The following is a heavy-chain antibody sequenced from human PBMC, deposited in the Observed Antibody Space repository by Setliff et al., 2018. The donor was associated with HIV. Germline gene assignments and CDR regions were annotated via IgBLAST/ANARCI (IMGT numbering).Heavy chain of an antibody. CDR1: GFTFSDYY. J-gene: IGHJ4*02. CDR3: ARDLRSSHGSPNYFDY. V-gene: IGHV3-11*04. CDR2: ISSSGTTI. Sequence: GGSLRLSCTASGFTFSDYYMSWIRQSPGKGLEWISYISSSGTTIYYADSVKGRFTISRDNARNSLYLEMNSLRAEETAVYYCARDLRSSHGSPNYFDYWGRGALVTVSS. D-gene: IGHD2-15*01.